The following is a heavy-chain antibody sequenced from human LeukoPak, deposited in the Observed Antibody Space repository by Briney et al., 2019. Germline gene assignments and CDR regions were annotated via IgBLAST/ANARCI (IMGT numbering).Heavy chain of an antibody. V-gene: IGHV3-23*01. D-gene: IGHD3-22*01. CDR1: GFTFSSYG. CDR2: ISGSGGNT. CDR3: AKRLTSSYYYGLDV. Sequence: GGSLRLSCAASGFTFSSYGLSWVRQAPGKGLEWVSTISGSGGNTYYADSVKGRFTISRDNSKNTLYLQMHSLRAEDAAIYYCAKRLTSSYYYGLDVWGQGTTVTV. J-gene: IGHJ6*02.